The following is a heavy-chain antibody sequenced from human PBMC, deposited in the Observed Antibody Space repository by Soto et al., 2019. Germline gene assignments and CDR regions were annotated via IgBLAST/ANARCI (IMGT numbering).Heavy chain of an antibody. D-gene: IGHD1-1*01. CDR1: GFSFSDYT. J-gene: IGHJ4*02. CDR3: ARGSAHVQLETFDC. V-gene: IGHV3-21*01. Sequence: EVQLVESGGGLVKPGESLRLSCAVAGFSFSDYTMHWVHQAPGKGLEWVSAISSNSYHIYYADSVKGRFTTSRDNARKSLYLQADSLRADDTAVYYCARGSAHVQLETFDCWGQGTLVTVSS. CDR2: ISSNSYHI.